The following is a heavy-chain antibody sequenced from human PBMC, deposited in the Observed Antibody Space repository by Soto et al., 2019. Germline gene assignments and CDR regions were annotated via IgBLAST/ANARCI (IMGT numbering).Heavy chain of an antibody. D-gene: IGHD2-15*01. CDR2: ISGRGGTT. V-gene: IGHV3-23*01. CDR3: AKDQCTGGTCYFTFNS. CDR1: GFTFNDYA. J-gene: IGHJ4*02. Sequence: EVQLLESGGGLVQPGGSLRLSCAASGFTFNDYAMSWVRQAPAKGLEWVSTISGRGGTTYYADSVKGRFTISRDNSKNTLYPQMNSLRAEDTAIFHCAKDQCTGGTCYFTFNSWGQGTLVTVSS.